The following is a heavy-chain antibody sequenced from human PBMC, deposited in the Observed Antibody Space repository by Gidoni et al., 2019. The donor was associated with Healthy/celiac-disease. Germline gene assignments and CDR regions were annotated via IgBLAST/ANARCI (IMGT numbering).Heavy chain of an antibody. J-gene: IGHJ3*02. CDR2: ISSSSSYI. V-gene: IGHV3-21*01. D-gene: IGHD1-20*01. CDR1: GFTFSSYS. Sequence: EVQLVESGGGLVKPGGSLRLSCAASGFTFSSYSMNWVRQAPGKGLEWVSSISSSSSYIYYADSVKGRFTISRDNAKNSLYLQMNSLRAEDTAVYYCARDDPLNWNDARADAFDIWGQGTMVTVSS. CDR3: ARDDPLNWNDARADAFDI.